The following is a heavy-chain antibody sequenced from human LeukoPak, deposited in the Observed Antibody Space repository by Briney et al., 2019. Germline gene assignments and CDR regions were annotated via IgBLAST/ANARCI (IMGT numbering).Heavy chain of an antibody. Sequence: PGGPLRLSCAASGFTFSSNAMSWVRQAPGKGLEWVSYITGSGGSTLYADSVKGRFTVSRDNSKNTLYLQMNSLRAEDTAVYYCAKGLSVASSFFDYWGQGTLVTVSS. CDR3: AKGLSVASSFFDY. CDR2: ITGSGGST. J-gene: IGHJ4*02. CDR1: GFTFSSNA. V-gene: IGHV3-23*01. D-gene: IGHD2-15*01.